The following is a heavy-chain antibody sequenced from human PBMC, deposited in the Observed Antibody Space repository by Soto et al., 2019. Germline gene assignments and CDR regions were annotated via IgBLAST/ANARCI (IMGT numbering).Heavy chain of an antibody. CDR2: INSDGSST. CDR3: ARDLFYDSSGYPIGY. D-gene: IGHD3-22*01. CDR1: GFTFSSYW. V-gene: IGHV3-74*01. Sequence: GGSLRLSCAASGFTFSSYWMHWVRQAPGKGLVWVSRINSDGSSTSYADSVKGRFTISRDNAKNTLYLQMNSLRAEDTAVYYCARDLFYDSSGYPIGYWGQGTLVTVSS. J-gene: IGHJ4*02.